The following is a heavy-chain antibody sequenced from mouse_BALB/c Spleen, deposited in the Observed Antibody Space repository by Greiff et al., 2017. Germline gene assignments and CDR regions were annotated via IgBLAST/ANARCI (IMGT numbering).Heavy chain of an antibody. CDR3: ARDGSYAMDY. D-gene: IGHD2-2*01. J-gene: IGHJ4*01. V-gene: IGHV2-6-7*01. Sequence: VQLVESGPGLVAPSQSLSITCTVSGFSLTGGGVNWVRQPPGKGLVWLGMIWGDGSTDYNSALKSRLSISKDNSKSQVFLKMNSLQTDDTARYYCARDGSYAMDYWGQGTSVTVSS. CDR1: GFSLTGGG. CDR2: IWGDGST.